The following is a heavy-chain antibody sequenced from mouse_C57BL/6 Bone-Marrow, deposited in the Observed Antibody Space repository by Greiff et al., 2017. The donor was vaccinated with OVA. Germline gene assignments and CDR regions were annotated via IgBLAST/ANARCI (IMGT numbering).Heavy chain of an antibody. V-gene: IGHV1-4*01. J-gene: IGHJ2*01. CDR1: GYTFTSYT. CDR2: INPSSGYT. Sequence: QVQLQQSGAELARPGASVKMSCKASGYTFTSYTMHWVKQRPGQGLEWIGYINPSSGYTKYNQKFKDKATLTAEKSSSTAYMQHSSLTSEDSAVYYCATRGMTTLVAKDYFDYWGQGTTLTVSS. CDR3: ATRGMTTLVAKDYFDY. D-gene: IGHD1-1*01.